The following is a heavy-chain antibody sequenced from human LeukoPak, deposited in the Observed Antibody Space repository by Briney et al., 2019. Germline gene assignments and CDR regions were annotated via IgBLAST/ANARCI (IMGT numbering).Heavy chain of an antibody. D-gene: IGHD3-3*01. J-gene: IGHJ4*02. CDR3: ARDQTSHRFLEWLGQFDY. Sequence: GGSLRLFCGASGFTFSSYGMHWVRQDPGEGLEWVAVISYDGSNKNYADSVMGRFTISRDNTKNTLYLQMNSLRAAETAVYYCARDQTSHRFLEWLGQFDYWGQGTLVTVSS. CDR2: ISYDGSNK. CDR1: GFTFSSYG. V-gene: IGHV3-30*03.